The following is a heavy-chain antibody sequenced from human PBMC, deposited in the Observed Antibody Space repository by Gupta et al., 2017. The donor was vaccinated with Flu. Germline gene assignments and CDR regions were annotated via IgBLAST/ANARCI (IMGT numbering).Heavy chain of an antibody. CDR1: RTYA. CDR2: SSGASGTT. CDR3: ALQLAAAGDSLDD. Sequence: RTYARSGVRQAPGKGLEWVSYSSGASGTTYYADCVKGLFTSSRDISKNTLYLQRNSLRAEDTAIYYGALQLAAAGDSLDDWGQGTRVTVSS. J-gene: IGHJ4*02. V-gene: IGHV3-23*01. D-gene: IGHD6-13*01.